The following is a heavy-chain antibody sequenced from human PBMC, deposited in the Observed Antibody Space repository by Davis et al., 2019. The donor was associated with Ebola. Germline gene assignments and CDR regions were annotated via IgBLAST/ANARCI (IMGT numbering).Heavy chain of an antibody. V-gene: IGHV5-51*01. CDR1: GYSFTSYW. CDR2: IYPGDSDT. J-gene: IGHJ5*02. D-gene: IGHD3-9*01. CDR3: ARDSSDWLPWFDP. Sequence: GGSLRLSCKRSGYSFTSYWIGWVRQMPGKGLEWMGIIYPGDSDTRYSPSFQGQVTIPADKSITTAYLQWSSLRDEDTAVYYCARDSSDWLPWFDPWGQGTLVTVSS.